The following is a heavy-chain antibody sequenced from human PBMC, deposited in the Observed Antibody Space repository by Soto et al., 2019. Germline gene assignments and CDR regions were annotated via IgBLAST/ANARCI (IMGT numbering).Heavy chain of an antibody. CDR3: ARDMGDGYNTYYFDY. CDR2: IYYSGST. CDR1: GHSISSYY. J-gene: IGHJ4*02. V-gene: IGHV4-59*12. D-gene: IGHD5-12*01. Sequence: SETLSLTCTSSGHSISSYYWSWIRQPPGKGLEWIGYIYYSGSTYYNPSLKSRVTISVDTSKNQFSLKLSSVTAADTAVYYCARDMGDGYNTYYFDYWGQGTLVTVSS.